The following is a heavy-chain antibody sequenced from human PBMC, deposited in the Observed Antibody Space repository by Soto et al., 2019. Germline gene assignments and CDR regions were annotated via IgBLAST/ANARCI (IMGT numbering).Heavy chain of an antibody. J-gene: IGHJ4*02. CDR3: AKRGFYYYDSSGYYFDY. CDR2: ISGSGGST. V-gene: IGHV3-23*01. CDR1: GFTFSSYA. Sequence: EVQLLESGGGLVQPGGSLRLPCAASGFTFSSYAMSWVRQAPGKGLEWVSAISGSGGSTYYADSVKGRFTISRDNSKNTLYLQMNSLRAEDTAVYYCAKRGFYYYDSSGYYFDYWGQGTLVTVSS. D-gene: IGHD3-22*01.